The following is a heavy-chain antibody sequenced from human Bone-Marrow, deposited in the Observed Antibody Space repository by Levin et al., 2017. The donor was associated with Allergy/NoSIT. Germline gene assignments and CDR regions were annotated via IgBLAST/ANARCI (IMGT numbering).Heavy chain of an antibody. J-gene: IGHJ6*02. CDR2: MWFDGSNK. V-gene: IGHV3-33*01. CDR3: VRGSNTGYYYGMDV. D-gene: IGHD1-1*01. CDR1: GFTFSNYG. Sequence: QPGESLKISCAASGFTFSNYGMYWVRQAPDKGLEWVAVMWFDGSNKYYADSVKGRFNISRDNFKNTLYLQMDSLRVEDTGVYYCVRGSNTGYYYGMDVWGQGTTVTVSS.